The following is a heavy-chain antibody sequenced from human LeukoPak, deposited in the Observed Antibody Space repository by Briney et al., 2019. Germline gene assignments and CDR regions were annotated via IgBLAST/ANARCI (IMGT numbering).Heavy chain of an antibody. J-gene: IGHJ6*02. CDR2: INPSGGST. Sequence: ASVKVSCKASGYTFTGYYMHWVRQAPGQGLEWMGIINPSGGSTSYAQKFQGRVTMTRDTSTSTVYMELSSLRSEDTAVYYCARDRELESQEGGYYYGMDVWGQGTTVTVSS. CDR1: GYTFTGYY. V-gene: IGHV1-46*01. CDR3: ARDRELESQEGGYYYGMDV. D-gene: IGHD1-7*01.